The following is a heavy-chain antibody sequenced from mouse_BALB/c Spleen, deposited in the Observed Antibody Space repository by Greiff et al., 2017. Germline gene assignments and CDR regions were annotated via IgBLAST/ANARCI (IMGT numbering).Heavy chain of an antibody. CDR1: GFSLTSYG. V-gene: IGHV2-2*02. CDR3: ASITTAKYFDV. J-gene: IGHJ1*01. CDR2: IWSGGST. D-gene: IGHD1-2*01. Sequence: QVQLKESGPGLVQPSQSLSITCTVSGFSLTSYGVHWVRQSPGKGLEWLGVIWSGGSTDYNAAFISRLSISKDNSKSQVFFKMNSLQANDTAIYYCASITTAKYFDVWGAGTTVTVSS.